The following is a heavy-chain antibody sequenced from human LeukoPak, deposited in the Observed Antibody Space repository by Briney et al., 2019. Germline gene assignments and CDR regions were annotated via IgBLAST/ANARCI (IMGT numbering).Heavy chain of an antibody. CDR2: IKSDGST. J-gene: IGHJ1*01. Sequence: GGSLRLSCAASGFTFSSYWMHWVRQAPGKGLVWVSRIKSDGSTNYADSVRGRFTISRDNAKNTLSLQMNSLRAEDTGVYYCARAPSEIGGYYPEYFRHWGQGTLVTVSS. D-gene: IGHD3-22*01. CDR3: ARAPSEIGGYYPEYFRH. V-gene: IGHV3-74*01. CDR1: GFTFSSYW.